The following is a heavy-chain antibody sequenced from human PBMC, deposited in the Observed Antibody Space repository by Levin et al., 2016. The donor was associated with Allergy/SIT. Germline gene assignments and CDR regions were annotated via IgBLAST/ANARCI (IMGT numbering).Heavy chain of an antibody. J-gene: IGHJ6*02. CDR2: ISGSGGST. Sequence: WIRQPPGKGLEWVSAISGSGGSTYYADSVKGRFTISRDNSKNTLYLQMNSLRAEDTAVYYCAKDPRPSWDEMGVGVYGMDVWGQGTTVTVSS. CDR3: AKDPRPSWDEMGVGVYGMDV. D-gene: IGHD5-24*01. V-gene: IGHV3-23*01.